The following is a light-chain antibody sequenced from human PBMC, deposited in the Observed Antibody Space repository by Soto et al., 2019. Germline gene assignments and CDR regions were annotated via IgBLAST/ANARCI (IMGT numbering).Light chain of an antibody. CDR1: QSVSSSY. CDR3: QQFGRSPPSWT. J-gene: IGKJ1*01. V-gene: IGKV3-20*01. Sequence: ETVLTQSPGTLSLSPGERATLSCRASQSVSSSYLAWYQQKPGQPPRLVISEASTRATGIPDRFSGSGSGTDFTLTISSLEPEDFAVYYCQQFGRSPPSWTFGQGTKVEI. CDR2: EAS.